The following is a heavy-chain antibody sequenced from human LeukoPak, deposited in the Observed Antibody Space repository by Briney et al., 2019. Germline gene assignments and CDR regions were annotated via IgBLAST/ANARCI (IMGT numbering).Heavy chain of an antibody. Sequence: GGSLRLSCAASGFTFSSYGMHWVRQAPGKGLEWVAVIWYDGSNKYYADSVKGRFTISRDNSKNTLYLQMNSLRAEDTAVYYCAGESRSSSWSDYWGQGTLVTVSS. V-gene: IGHV3-33*01. D-gene: IGHD6-13*01. CDR1: GFTFSSYG. CDR2: IWYDGSNK. CDR3: AGESRSSSWSDY. J-gene: IGHJ4*02.